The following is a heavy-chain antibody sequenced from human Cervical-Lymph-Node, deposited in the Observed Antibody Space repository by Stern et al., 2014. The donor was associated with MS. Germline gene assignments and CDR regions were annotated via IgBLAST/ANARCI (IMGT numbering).Heavy chain of an antibody. CDR2: ISWNSGSI. CDR3: AKDGGSGWYSRAAFDI. V-gene: IGHV3-9*01. D-gene: IGHD6-19*01. J-gene: IGHJ3*02. CDR1: GFTFDDYA. Sequence: EVQLVESGGGLVQPGRSLRLSCAASGFTFDDYAMHWVRPAPGKGLEWVSGISWNSGSIGYADSVKGRFTISRDNAKNSLYLQMNSLRAEDTALYYCAKDGGSGWYSRAAFDIWGQGTMVTVSS.